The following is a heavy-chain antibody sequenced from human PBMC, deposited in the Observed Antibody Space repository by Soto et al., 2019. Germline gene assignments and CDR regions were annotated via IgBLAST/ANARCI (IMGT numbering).Heavy chain of an antibody. CDR1: GFTFSSYW. CDR3: ASGEVAALYYYGMDV. D-gene: IGHD6-13*01. CDR2: ITNDGSEK. J-gene: IGHJ6*02. Sequence: LRLSCAASGFTFSSYWMSWVRQAPGKGLEWVANITNDGSEKYYVDSVKGRFTISRDNAKNSLYLQMNSLRAEDTAVYYCASGEVAALYYYGMDVWGQGTTVTVSS. V-gene: IGHV3-7*05.